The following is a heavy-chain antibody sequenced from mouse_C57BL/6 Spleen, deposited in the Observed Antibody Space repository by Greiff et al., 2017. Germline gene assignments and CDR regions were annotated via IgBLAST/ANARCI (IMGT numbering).Heavy chain of an antibody. Sequence: QVQLQQSGAELVRPGTSVKVSCKASGYAFTNYLIEWVKQRPGQGLEWIGVINPGSGGTNYNEKFKGKATLTADKSSSTAYMQLSSLTSEDSAVYFCARPQGYWGQGTTLTVSS. J-gene: IGHJ2*01. CDR3: ARPQGY. CDR2: INPGSGGT. CDR1: GYAFTNYL. V-gene: IGHV1-54*01.